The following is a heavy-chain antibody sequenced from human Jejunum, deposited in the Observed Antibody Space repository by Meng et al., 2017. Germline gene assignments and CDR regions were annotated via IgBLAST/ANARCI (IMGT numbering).Heavy chain of an antibody. D-gene: IGHD3-9*01. CDR1: GGSFSDHY. J-gene: IGHJ4*02. Sequence: QVQLRQGGAGLLKPSEALSRTCAVYGGSFSDHYLTWIRQPPGKGLEWIGEIHPSGRTYYSPSLQSRVTITLDTSKNQFSLTLNSVTAADTAVYYCARGDDWAKSGNFWGQGTLVTVSS. V-gene: IGHV4-34*01. CDR2: IHPSGRT. CDR3: ARGDDWAKSGNF.